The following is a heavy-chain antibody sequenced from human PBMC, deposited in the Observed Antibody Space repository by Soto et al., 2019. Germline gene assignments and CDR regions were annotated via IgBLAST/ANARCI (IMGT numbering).Heavy chain of an antibody. J-gene: IGHJ6*02. D-gene: IGHD2-2*01. V-gene: IGHV1-69*01. Sequence: QVQLVQSGAEVKKPGSSVKVSCKASGGTFSSYAISWVRQAPGQGLEWMGGIIPISGTANYAQKFQGRVTITADESTGTAYMELSSLRSEDTAVYYCARSQGSSTSLEIYYYYYYGMEVWGQGTTVTVSS. CDR3: ARSQGSSTSLEIYYYYYYGMEV. CDR1: GGTFSSYA. CDR2: IIPISGTA.